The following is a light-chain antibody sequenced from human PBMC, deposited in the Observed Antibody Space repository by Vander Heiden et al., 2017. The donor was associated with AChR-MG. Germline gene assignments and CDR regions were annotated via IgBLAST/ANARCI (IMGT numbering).Light chain of an antibody. CDR3: QQSFSPPYT. V-gene: IGKV1-39*01. CDR2: ATS. CDR1: QTISSD. Sequence: DIQMTQSPSSLSASVGDRVTITCRTSQTISSDLNWYQQRAGKAPKLLISATSTLQSGVPSRFSGRGSGTDFTLTISSLQPEDFATYYCQQSFSPPYTFGQRTKVDIK. J-gene: IGKJ2*01.